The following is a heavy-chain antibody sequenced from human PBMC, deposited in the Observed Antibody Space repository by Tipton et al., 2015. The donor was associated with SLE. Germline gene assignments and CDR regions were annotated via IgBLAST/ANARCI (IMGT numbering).Heavy chain of an antibody. J-gene: IGHJ4*02. CDR2: IYRSGTA. CDR1: GDSITRSGFY. Sequence: TLSLTCTVSGDSITRSGFYWGWIRQSPGKGLEWIGSIYRSGTAYYNPSLKSRVTMSVDTSKNQFSLKLTSVTAADTAVYYCARDPYDSWSDHQATFDYWDQGTLATVSP. D-gene: IGHD3-3*01. V-gene: IGHV4-39*07. CDR3: ARDPYDSWSDHQATFDY.